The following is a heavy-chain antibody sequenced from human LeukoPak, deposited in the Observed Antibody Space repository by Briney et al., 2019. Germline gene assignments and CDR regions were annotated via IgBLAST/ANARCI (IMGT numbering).Heavy chain of an antibody. CDR2: IFRDGSA. D-gene: IGHD3-3*01. Sequence: FWGWIRQPPGKGLDWASVIFRDGSAYYGHSVRGRFSISRDNSKNMVDLQMNNLRAEDTAVYFCARDFFDFWSGSWVWGQGTLVIVSS. CDR3: ARDFFDFWSGSWV. V-gene: IGHV3-53*01. J-gene: IGHJ4*02. CDR1: F.